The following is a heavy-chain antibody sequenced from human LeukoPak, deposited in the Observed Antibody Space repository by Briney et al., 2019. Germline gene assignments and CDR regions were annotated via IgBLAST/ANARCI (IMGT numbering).Heavy chain of an antibody. CDR3: ARVVAAAGNNWFDP. V-gene: IGHV4-30-4*07. CDR1: GDSISSGGYS. CDR2: IHDSGST. Sequence: PSETLSLTCAVSGDSISSGGYSWSWIRQTPGKGLEWIAYIHDSGSTYNNPSLKTRLSISIDTSKNQFSLKLNSVTAADTAVYYCARVVAAAGNNWFDPWGQGTLVTVSS. D-gene: IGHD6-13*01. J-gene: IGHJ5*02.